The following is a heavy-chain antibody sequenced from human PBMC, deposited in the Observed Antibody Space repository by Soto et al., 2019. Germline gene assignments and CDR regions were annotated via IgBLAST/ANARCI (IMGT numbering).Heavy chain of an antibody. Sequence: VGSLRLSCAASGFTVSSNYMSWVRQAPGKGLEWVSVIYSGGSTYYADSVKGRFTISRDNSKNTLYLQMNSLRAEDTAVYYCAREVRYFAWLFGHFDYWGQGTLVTVSS. CDR1: GFTVSSNY. V-gene: IGHV3-53*01. CDR3: AREVRYFAWLFGHFDY. J-gene: IGHJ4*02. CDR2: IYSGGST. D-gene: IGHD3-9*01.